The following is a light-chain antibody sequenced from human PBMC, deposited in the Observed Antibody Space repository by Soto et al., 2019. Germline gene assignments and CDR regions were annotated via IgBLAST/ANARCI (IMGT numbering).Light chain of an antibody. V-gene: IGKV1-6*02. CDR1: QGIRKD. CDR2: ATS. CDR3: LQDYNYPRT. Sequence: AIQMTQSPSSLSASVGDRVTMTCRASQGIRKDLAWYQQKPGKAPKXLIYATSSLQSGVPSRFSGSGSGRDLTITISSLQPEDFETYYCLQDYNYPRTFGQGTKVDIK. J-gene: IGKJ1*01.